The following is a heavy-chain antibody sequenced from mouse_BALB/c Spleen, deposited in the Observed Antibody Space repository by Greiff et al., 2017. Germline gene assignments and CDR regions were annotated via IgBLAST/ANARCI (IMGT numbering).Heavy chain of an antibody. J-gene: IGHJ3*01. CDR2: INPGSGGT. Sequence: VKLQESGAELVRPGTSVKVSCKASGYAFTNYLIEWVKQRPGQGLEWIGVINPGSGGTNYNEKFKGKATLTADKSSSTAYMQLSSLTSDDSAVYFCARDYGSSYRFAYWGQGTLVTVSA. CDR3: ARDYGSSYRFAY. D-gene: IGHD1-1*01. CDR1: GYAFTNYL. V-gene: IGHV1-54*01.